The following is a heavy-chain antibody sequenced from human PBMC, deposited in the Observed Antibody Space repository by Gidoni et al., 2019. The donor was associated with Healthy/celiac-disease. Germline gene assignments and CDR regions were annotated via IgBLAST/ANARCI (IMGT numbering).Heavy chain of an antibody. V-gene: IGHV3-23*01. CDR3: AKDSGRPKGPSVFDP. Sequence: EVQLLESGGGLVQPGGSLRLSCAASVFTFSSYAMSWVRPAPGKGLDWVSAISGSGGSTYYADSVKGRFTISRDNSKNTLYLQMNSLRAEDTAVYYCAKDSGRPKGPSVFDPWGQGTLVTVSS. J-gene: IGHJ5*02. CDR2: ISGSGGST. CDR1: VFTFSSYA. D-gene: IGHD3-10*01.